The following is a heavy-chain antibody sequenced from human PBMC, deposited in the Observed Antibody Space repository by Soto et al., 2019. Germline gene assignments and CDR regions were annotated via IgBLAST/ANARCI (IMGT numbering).Heavy chain of an antibody. J-gene: IGHJ4*02. Sequence: SETLSLTCTVSGGSISSYYWSWIRQPPGKGLEWIGYIYYSGSTNYNPSLKSRVTISVDTSKNQFSLKLSSVTAADTAVYYCARDSLSYHDSSGYLDYSGQGTLVTVSS. V-gene: IGHV4-59*01. CDR3: ARDSLSYHDSSGYLDY. CDR2: IYYSGST. D-gene: IGHD3-22*01. CDR1: GGSISSYY.